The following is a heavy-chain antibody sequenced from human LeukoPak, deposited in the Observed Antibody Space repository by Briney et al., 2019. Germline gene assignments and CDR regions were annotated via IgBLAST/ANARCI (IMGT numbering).Heavy chain of an antibody. CDR2: TYYRSKWLT. CDR3: TRKGTVTTPFDY. V-gene: IGHV6-1*01. Sequence: SQTLSLTCAISGYSVSSNSAAWNWIRQSPSRGLEWLGRTYYRSKWLTDYAVSVKSRITINADTSKNQFSLQLNSVTPEDTAVYYCTRKGTVTTPFDYWGQGILVTVSS. D-gene: IGHD4-11*01. CDR1: GYSVSSNSAA. J-gene: IGHJ4*02.